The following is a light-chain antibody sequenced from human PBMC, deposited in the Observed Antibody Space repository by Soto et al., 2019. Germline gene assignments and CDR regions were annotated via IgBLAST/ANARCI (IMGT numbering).Light chain of an antibody. CDR3: CSYAGSYTCYV. CDR1: SSDVGGYNY. J-gene: IGLJ1*01. Sequence: QSALTQPLSVSGSPGQSVTISCTGTSSDVGGYNYVSWYQQHPGKAPKLMIYDVSKRPSGVPDRFSGSKSGNTASLTISGLQAEDEADYYGCSYAGSYTCYVLGTGTKV. CDR2: DVS. V-gene: IGLV2-11*01.